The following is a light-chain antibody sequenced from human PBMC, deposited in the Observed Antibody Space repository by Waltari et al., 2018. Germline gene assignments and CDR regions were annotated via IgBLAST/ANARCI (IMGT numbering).Light chain of an antibody. Sequence: DIVMTQTPLSLPVTLGEPASISCRSSQSLLSGNGYKYLNWYVQKPGQSPQLLIYYGSNRASGVPDRVSGSGSGTDFTLKISRVEAEDVGLYYCMQALQTPFTFGPGTKLDIK. CDR2: YGS. CDR3: MQALQTPFT. V-gene: IGKV2-28*01. J-gene: IGKJ3*01. CDR1: QSLLSGNGYKY.